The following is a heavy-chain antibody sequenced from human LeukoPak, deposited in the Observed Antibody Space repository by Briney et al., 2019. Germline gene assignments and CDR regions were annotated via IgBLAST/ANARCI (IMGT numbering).Heavy chain of an antibody. D-gene: IGHD2-15*01. J-gene: IGHJ5*02. CDR3: ARLRDPYCSGGSCTSPWFDP. V-gene: IGHV4-59*08. Sequence: SETLSLTCTVSGGSIGSYYWSWIRQPPGKGLECIGYIYYSGSTNYNPSLKSRVTISVDTSKNQFSLKLSSVTAADTAVYYCARLRDPYCSGGSCTSPWFDPWGQGTLVTVSS. CDR2: IYYSGST. CDR1: GGSIGSYY.